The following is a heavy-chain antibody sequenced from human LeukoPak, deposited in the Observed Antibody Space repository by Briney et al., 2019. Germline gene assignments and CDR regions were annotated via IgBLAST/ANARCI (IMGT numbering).Heavy chain of an antibody. CDR2: FNGDGSTT. Sequence: GGSLRLSCAVSGFSFSSYWVHWVRHAPGKGLVWVSRFNGDGSTTTYADSVKGRFTISRDNAKNTLYLQMNSLRAEDTAVYYCARDYYYGMDVWGQGTTVTVSS. CDR1: GFSFSSYW. CDR3: ARDYYYGMDV. V-gene: IGHV3-74*01. J-gene: IGHJ6*02.